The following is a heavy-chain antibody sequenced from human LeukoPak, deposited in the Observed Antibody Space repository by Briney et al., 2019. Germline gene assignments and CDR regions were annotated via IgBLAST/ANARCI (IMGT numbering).Heavy chain of an antibody. CDR2: IYYSRST. CDR1: GGSISSSSYY. J-gene: IGHJ5*02. Sequence: NTSETLSLTCTVSGGSISSSSYYWGWIRQPPGKGLEWIGSIYYSRSTYYNPSLKSRVTISVDTSKNQFSLKLSSVTAADTAVYYCARVVGGNWNYDDWFDPWGQGTLVTVSS. V-gene: IGHV4-39*01. CDR3: ARVVGGNWNYDDWFDP. D-gene: IGHD1-7*01.